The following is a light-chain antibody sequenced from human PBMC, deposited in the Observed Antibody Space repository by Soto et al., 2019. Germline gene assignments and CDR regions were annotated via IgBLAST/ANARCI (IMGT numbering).Light chain of an antibody. CDR3: QQRSNWPWT. J-gene: IGKJ1*01. Sequence: EIVLTQSPATLSLSPGERATLSCRASQSVSSYLAWHQQKPGQAPRLLIYDASNRATGIPARFSGSGSGTDFTLTISSLEPEDCAVYYCQQRSNWPWTFGQGTKVEIK. CDR1: QSVSSY. CDR2: DAS. V-gene: IGKV3-11*01.